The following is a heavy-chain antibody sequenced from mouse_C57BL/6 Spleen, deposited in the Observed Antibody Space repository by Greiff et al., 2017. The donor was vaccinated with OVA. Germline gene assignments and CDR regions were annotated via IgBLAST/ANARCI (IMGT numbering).Heavy chain of an antibody. D-gene: IGHD4-1*01. CDR1: GFNIKDDY. J-gene: IGHJ2*01. CDR3: TTDWKD. CDR2: IDPENGDT. V-gene: IGHV14-4*01. Sequence: EVQLVESGAELVRPGAPVKLSCTASGFNIKDDYMHWVKQRPEQGLEWIGWIDPENGDTEYASKFQGKATITADTSSNTAYLQLSSLTSEDTAVYYCTTDWKDWGQGTTLTVSS.